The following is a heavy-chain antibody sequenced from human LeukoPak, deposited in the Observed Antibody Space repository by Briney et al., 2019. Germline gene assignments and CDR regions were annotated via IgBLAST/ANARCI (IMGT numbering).Heavy chain of an antibody. CDR3: ARDTGTTSYYYYYYGMDV. D-gene: IGHD1-1*01. CDR1: GYTFTSYG. Sequence: ASVKVSCKASGYTFTSYGISWVRQAPGQGLEWMGWISAYNGNTNYAQKLQGRVTMTTDTSTSTAYMELRSLRSDDTAVYYCARDTGTTSYYYYYYGMDVWGQGTTVTVSS. V-gene: IGHV1-18*01. J-gene: IGHJ6*02. CDR2: ISAYNGNT.